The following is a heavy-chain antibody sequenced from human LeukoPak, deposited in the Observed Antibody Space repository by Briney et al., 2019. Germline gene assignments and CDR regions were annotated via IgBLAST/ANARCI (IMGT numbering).Heavy chain of an antibody. CDR2: IYHSGSS. J-gene: IGHJ2*01. V-gene: IGHV4-38-2*02. CDR1: GYSISTGYY. CDR3: ARDNVGYCSAGSCYSWYFDL. D-gene: IGHD2-15*01. Sequence: PSETLSLTCTVSGYSISTGYYWGWIRQPPGKGLEWIGSIYHSGSSYYNPSLKSRVTISEDTSNKQFSLKLSSVTAADTAVYYCARDNVGYCSAGSCYSWYFDLWGRGTLATVSS.